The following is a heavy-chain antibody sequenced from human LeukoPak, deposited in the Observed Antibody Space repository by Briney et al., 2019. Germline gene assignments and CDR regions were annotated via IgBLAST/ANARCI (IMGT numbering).Heavy chain of an antibody. CDR1: GGSFSGYY. V-gene: IGHV4-34*01. D-gene: IGHD3-22*01. CDR2: VNHSGST. Sequence: PPETLSLTCAVYGGSFSGYYWSWIRQPPGKGLEWIGEVNHSGSTNYNPSLKSRVTISVDTSKNQFSLKLSSVTAADTAVYYCMGYYYDSSGFASDYWGQGTLVTVSS. J-gene: IGHJ4*02. CDR3: MGYYYDSSGFASDY.